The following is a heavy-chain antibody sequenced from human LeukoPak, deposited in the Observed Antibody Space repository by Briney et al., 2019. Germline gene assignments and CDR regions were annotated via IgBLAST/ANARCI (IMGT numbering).Heavy chain of an antibody. J-gene: IGHJ6*02. CDR3: ASPNYGMDV. CDR1: GFTFSSYG. V-gene: IGHV3-33*01. Sequence: GGSLRLSCAASGFTFSSYGMHWVRQAPGKGLEWVAVIWYDGSNKYYADSVKGRFTISRDNSKDTLYLQMNSLRAEDTAVYYCASPNYGMDVWGQGTTVTVSS. CDR2: IWYDGSNK.